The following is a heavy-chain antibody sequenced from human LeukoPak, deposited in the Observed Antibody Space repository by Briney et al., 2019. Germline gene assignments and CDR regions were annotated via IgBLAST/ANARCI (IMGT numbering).Heavy chain of an antibody. CDR3: AKDLAWSFDY. D-gene: IGHD2-8*02. Sequence: GSLRLSCAASGFTFSSYAMHWVRQAPGKGLEWVAVISYDGSNKYYADSVKGRFTNSRDNSKNTLYLQMNSLRAEDTAVYYCAKDLAWSFDYWGQGTLVTVSS. V-gene: IGHV3-30-3*01. CDR1: GFTFSSYA. CDR2: ISYDGSNK. J-gene: IGHJ4*02.